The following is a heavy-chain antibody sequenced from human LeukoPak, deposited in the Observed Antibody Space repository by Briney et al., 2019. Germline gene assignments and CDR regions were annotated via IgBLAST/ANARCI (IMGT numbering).Heavy chain of an antibody. V-gene: IGHV1-2*02. CDR2: INPNSGGT. J-gene: IGHJ4*02. CDR3: ARVKVGATYYYFDY. CDR1: GYTFTGYY. D-gene: IGHD1-26*01. Sequence: GASVKVSCKASGYTFTGYYMHWVRQAPGQGLEWMGCINPNSGGTNYAQKFQGRVTMTRDTSISTAYMELSRLRSDDTAVYYCARVKVGATYYYFDYWGQGTLVTVSS.